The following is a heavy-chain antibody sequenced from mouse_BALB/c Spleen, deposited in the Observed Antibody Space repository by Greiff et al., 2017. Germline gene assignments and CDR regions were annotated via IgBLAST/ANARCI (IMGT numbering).Heavy chain of an antibody. D-gene: IGHD2-1*01. Sequence: EVKLQQSGTVLARPGASVKMSCKASGYTFTSYWMHWVKQRPGQGLEWIGAIHPGNSDTSYNQKFKGKAKLTAVTSTSTAYMELSSLTNEDSAVYYCTRREGNYVYAMDYWGQGTSVTVSS. CDR1: GYTFTSYW. CDR2: IHPGNSDT. CDR3: TRREGNYVYAMDY. V-gene: IGHV1-5*01. J-gene: IGHJ4*01.